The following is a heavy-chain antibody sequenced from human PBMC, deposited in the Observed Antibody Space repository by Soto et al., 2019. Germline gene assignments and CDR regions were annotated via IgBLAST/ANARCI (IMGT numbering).Heavy chain of an antibody. Sequence: QPGGSLRLSCAASGFTFSSYGMHWVRQAPGKGLEWVAVIWYDGSNKYYADSVKGRFTISRDNSKNTLYLQINSLRAEDTAVYYCARVLGPYVNAFDIWGQGTMVTVSS. V-gene: IGHV3-33*01. CDR2: IWYDGSNK. D-gene: IGHD3-16*01. J-gene: IGHJ3*02. CDR3: ARVLGPYVNAFDI. CDR1: GFTFSSYG.